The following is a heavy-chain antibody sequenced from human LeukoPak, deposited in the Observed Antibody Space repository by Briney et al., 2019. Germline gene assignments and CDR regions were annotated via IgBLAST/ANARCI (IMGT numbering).Heavy chain of an antibody. J-gene: IGHJ5*02. CDR3: ARDVHGDYGSGWFDP. D-gene: IGHD4-17*01. CDR1: GGTFNNSA. Sequence: SVKVSCKTSGGTFNNSAISWVRQAPGQGLKWLGGIMPLFGTAGYAQKFQGRVTITKDESTRTVYLELTSLTSDDTAVYYCARDVHGDYGSGWFDPWGQGTLVSVSS. CDR2: IMPLFGTA. V-gene: IGHV1-69*05.